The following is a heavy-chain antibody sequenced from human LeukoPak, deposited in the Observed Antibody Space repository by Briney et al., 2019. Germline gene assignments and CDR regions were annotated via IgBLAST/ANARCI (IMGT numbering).Heavy chain of an antibody. CDR1: GGSISSGDYY. J-gene: IGHJ4*02. CDR3: ARDSTGNQNGQIDSSGWYFDY. CDR2: IYYSGCT. D-gene: IGHD6-19*01. V-gene: IGHV4-30-4*08. Sequence: PSQTLSLTCTVSGGSISSGDYYWGWIRQPPGKGLEWIVYIYYSGCTYYNPSLKSRVTISVDTSKNQFSLKLSSVTAADTAVYYCARDSTGNQNGQIDSSGWYFDYWGQGTLVTASS.